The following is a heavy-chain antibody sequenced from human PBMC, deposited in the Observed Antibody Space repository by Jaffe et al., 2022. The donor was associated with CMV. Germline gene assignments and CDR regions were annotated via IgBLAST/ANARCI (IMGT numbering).Heavy chain of an antibody. Sequence: EVHLSESGGGLVQPGGSLRLSCAASRFTFSSYVMGWVRQAPGKGLEWVSSISSSGSVTSYRDSVKGRFTISRDNSRSMLYLQMNSVRAEDTAIYYCASRPNCGSTTCLYYFDYWGRGTRVTVSS. J-gene: IGHJ4*02. V-gene: IGHV3-23*01. CDR3: ASRPNCGSTTCLYYFDY. CDR1: RFTFSSYV. CDR2: ISSSGSVT. D-gene: IGHD2-2*01.